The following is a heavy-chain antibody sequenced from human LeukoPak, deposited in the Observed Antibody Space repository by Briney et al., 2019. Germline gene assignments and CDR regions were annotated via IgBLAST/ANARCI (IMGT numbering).Heavy chain of an antibody. CDR1: GGSISSYY. D-gene: IGHD2-2*01. CDR2: IYTSGST. V-gene: IGHV4-4*07. Sequence: SETLSLTCTVSGGSISSYYWSWIRQPAGRGLEWIGRIYTSGSTNYNPSLKSRVTMSVDTSKNQFSLKLSSVTAADTAVYYCARGAQVVPAGSPDWFDPWGQGTLVTVSS. CDR3: ARGAQVVPAGSPDWFDP. J-gene: IGHJ5*02.